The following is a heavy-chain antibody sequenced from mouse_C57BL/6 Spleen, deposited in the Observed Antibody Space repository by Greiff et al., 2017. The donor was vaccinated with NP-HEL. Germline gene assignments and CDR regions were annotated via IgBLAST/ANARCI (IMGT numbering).Heavy chain of an antibody. J-gene: IGHJ1*03. CDR2: ILPSIGRT. CDR1: DSEVFPIAY. V-gene: IGHV15-2*01. CDR3: ARPYYGSSLGYFDV. Sequence: QVQLQQSGSELRSPGSSVKLSCKDFDSEVFPIAYMSWVRQKPGHGFEWIGGILPSIGRTIYGEKFEDKATLDADTLSNTAYLELNSLTSEDSAIYYCARPYYGSSLGYFDVWGTGTTVTVSS. D-gene: IGHD1-1*01.